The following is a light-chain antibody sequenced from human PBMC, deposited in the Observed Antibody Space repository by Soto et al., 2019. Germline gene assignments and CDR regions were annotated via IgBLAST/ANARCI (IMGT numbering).Light chain of an antibody. J-gene: IGKJ2*01. CDR3: QQDNRYFSFA. CDR2: DAS. Sequence: DIQLTQSPSTLSASIGDIVTITCRASQIVSGRLAWYQQKPGKAPKLLIYDASNLESGVPSRFSGSGSGTEFTLTISSLQPDDVETYYRQQDNRYFSFAFGQGRNLEIK. CDR1: QIVSGR. V-gene: IGKV1-5*01.